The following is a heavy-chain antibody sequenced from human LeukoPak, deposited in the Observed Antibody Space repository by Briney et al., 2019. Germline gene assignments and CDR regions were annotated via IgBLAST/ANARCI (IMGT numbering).Heavy chain of an antibody. J-gene: IGHJ4*02. CDR2: IYSGGST. V-gene: IGHV3-53*01. CDR1: GFTVSSNY. Sequence: GGSQRLSCAASGFTVSSNYMSWVRQAPGKGLEWVSVIYSGGSTYYADSVKGRFTISRDNSKNTLFLQMNSLRAEDTAVYYCAREEPRYSGSYHYWGQGTLVTVSS. CDR3: AREEPRYSGSYHY. D-gene: IGHD1-26*01.